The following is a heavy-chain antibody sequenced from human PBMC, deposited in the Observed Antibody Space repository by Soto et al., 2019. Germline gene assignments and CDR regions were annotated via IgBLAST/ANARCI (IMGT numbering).Heavy chain of an antibody. CDR3: AKDFYSTSYSTSSFSAFDF. V-gene: IGHV3-23*01. CDR1: GFSFSTNA. D-gene: IGHD6-6*01. Sequence: EVQLLESGGGLVQPGGSLRLSCAASGFSFSTNAMSWVRQAPGKVLEWVSGISASGGNTYYADSVKGRFTISRDNSKNTLYLQMNSVSAGDTAVYYCAKDFYSTSYSTSSFSAFDFWGQGTVVTVSS. CDR2: ISASGGNT. J-gene: IGHJ3*01.